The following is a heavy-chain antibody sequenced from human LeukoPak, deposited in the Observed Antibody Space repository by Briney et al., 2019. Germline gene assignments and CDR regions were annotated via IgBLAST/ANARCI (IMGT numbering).Heavy chain of an antibody. Sequence: SETLSLTCTVSGGSISSNSNYWAWIRQPPGKGLEWIGSIYYSGITYYNPSLRSRVIISVDTSKNQFSLKLSSVTAADTAVYYCATWERGSGSYYEGYFDYWGQGTLVTVSS. CDR2: IYYSGIT. D-gene: IGHD3-10*01. CDR1: GGSISSNSNY. J-gene: IGHJ4*02. CDR3: ATWERGSGSYYEGYFDY. V-gene: IGHV4-39*01.